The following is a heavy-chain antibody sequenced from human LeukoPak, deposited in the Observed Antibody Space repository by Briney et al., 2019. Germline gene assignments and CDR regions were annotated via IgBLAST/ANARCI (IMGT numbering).Heavy chain of an antibody. CDR2: ISYDGSNK. V-gene: IGHV3-30*18. CDR3: AKDPKSGYSSSWTYFDY. J-gene: IGHJ4*02. D-gene: IGHD6-13*01. CDR1: GFTFSGYG. Sequence: PGGSLRLSCAASGFTFSGYGMHWVRQAPGKGLEWVAVISYDGSNKYYADSVKGRFTISRDNAKNSLYLQMNSLRAEDTALYYCAKDPKSGYSSSWTYFDYWGQGTLVTVSS.